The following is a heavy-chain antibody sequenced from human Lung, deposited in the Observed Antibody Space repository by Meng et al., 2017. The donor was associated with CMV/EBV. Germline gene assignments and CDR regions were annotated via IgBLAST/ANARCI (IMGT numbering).Heavy chain of an antibody. D-gene: IGHD3-22*01. J-gene: IGHJ6*02. CDR1: GDSVSSNSAA. V-gene: IGHV6-1*01. CDR2: TYYRSKWYD. CDR3: ARDYYDSGAYYYTEEYYHGLDV. Sequence: QXXXLTXAISGDSVSSNSAAWNWIRQSPSRGLEWLGRTYYRSKWYDDYAMAAKSRITINPDTSKNQFSLQLNSVTPEDTAVYYCARDYYDSGAYYYTEEYYHGLDVWGQGXTVTVSS.